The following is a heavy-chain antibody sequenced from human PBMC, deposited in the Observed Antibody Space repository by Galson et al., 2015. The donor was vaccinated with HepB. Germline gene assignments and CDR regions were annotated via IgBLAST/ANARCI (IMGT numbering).Heavy chain of an antibody. CDR1: GFIFSSYG. Sequence: SLRLSCAASGFIFSSYGMNWVRQAPGKGLEWVAHVSCGTRTIYYGDSVMGRFTLSRDDTKNSLYLLMNSLRAEDTAVYYCTRDDFFDNGTYVYHYNGIDGWGQGTTVTVS. D-gene: IGHD4/OR15-4a*01. V-gene: IGHV3-48*04. J-gene: IGHJ6*02. CDR2: VSCGTRTI. CDR3: TRDDFFDNGTYVYHYNGIDG.